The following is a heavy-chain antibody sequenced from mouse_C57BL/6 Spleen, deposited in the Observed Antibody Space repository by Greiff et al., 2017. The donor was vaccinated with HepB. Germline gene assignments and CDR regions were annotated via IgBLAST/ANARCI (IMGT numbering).Heavy chain of an antibody. CDR3: ARGGYGNYEDARDY. CDR2: IYPGDGDT. J-gene: IGHJ4*01. D-gene: IGHD2-10*02. V-gene: IGHV1-82*01. CDR1: GYAFSSSW. Sequence: VQLQQSGPELVKPGASVKISCKASGYAFSSSWMNWVKQRPGKGLEWIGRIYPGDGDTNYNGKFKGKATLTADKSSSTAYMQLSSLTSEDAAVYFCARGGYGNYEDARDYWGQGTSVTVSS.